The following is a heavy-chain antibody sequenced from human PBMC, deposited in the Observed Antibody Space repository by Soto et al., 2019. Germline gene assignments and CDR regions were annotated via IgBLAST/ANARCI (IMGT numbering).Heavy chain of an antibody. D-gene: IGHD1-1*01. Sequence: EVQLVESGGGLVQPGGSLRLSCAASGFTFSSYWMSWVRQAPGKGLEWVANIKQDGSEKYYVDSVKGRFTISRDNAKNALYLQMNSLSAEDTAVYYCARVQRSFYDVRWYNWNDDLWFDPWGQGTLVTVSS. V-gene: IGHV3-7*04. CDR3: ARVQRSFYDVRWYNWNDDLWFDP. CDR1: GFTFSSYW. J-gene: IGHJ5*02. CDR2: IKQDGSEK.